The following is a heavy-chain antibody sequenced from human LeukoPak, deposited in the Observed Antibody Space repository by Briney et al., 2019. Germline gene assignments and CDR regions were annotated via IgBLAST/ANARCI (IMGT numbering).Heavy chain of an antibody. CDR3: AVNPFYDSSGYYFVAVDY. CDR1: GDSISRYY. V-gene: IGHV4-4*07. D-gene: IGHD3-22*01. Sequence: SETLSLTCTVSGDSISRYYWSWIRQPAGKGLEWVGHIYSSGTTNYNPSLKSRVTISVDTSKNQFSLKLSSVTAADTAVYYCAVNPFYDSSGYYFVAVDYWGQGTLVTVSS. CDR2: IYSSGTT. J-gene: IGHJ4*02.